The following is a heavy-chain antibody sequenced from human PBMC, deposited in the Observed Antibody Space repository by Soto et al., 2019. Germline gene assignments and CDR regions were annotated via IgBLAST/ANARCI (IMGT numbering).Heavy chain of an antibody. CDR1: GFSLANYP. D-gene: IGHD3-9*01. CDR3: AKGPHTNVGCHYYFET. Sequence: SLRLSCVASGFSLANYPMNWVRQSPGKGLEWISYSSPRGDTIYYADSVEGRFTISRVNARNSLSLHMGSLRDEDSALYYYAKGPHTNVGCHYYFETWGQ. V-gene: IGHV3-48*02. CDR2: SSPRGDTI. J-gene: IGHJ1*01.